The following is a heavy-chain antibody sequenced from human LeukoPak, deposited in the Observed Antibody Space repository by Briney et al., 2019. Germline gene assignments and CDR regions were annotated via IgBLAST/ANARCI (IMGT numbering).Heavy chain of an antibody. J-gene: IGHJ4*02. V-gene: IGHV3-30-3*01. D-gene: IGHD6-19*01. CDR3: ARATSSAWPYFDY. Sequence: GRSLRLSCAASGFTFSGYPMHWVRQAPGKGLEWVAIISSDGSIKSYADSVKGRFTISRDNSKNTVYLQMSSLTTEDTAVYHCARATSSAWPYFDYWGQGTLVSVSS. CDR1: GFTFSGYP. CDR2: ISSDGSIK.